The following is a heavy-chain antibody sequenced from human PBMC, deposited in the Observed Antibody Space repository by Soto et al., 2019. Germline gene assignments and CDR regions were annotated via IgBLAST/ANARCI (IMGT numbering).Heavy chain of an antibody. CDR2: IYYSGST. V-gene: IGHV4-61*01. J-gene: IGHJ5*02. CDR3: ARARRSSSWPRSNWFDT. D-gene: IGHD6-13*01. Sequence: SETLSLTCTVSGGSVSSGSYYWSWIRQPPGKGLEWIGYIYYSGSTNYNPSLKSRVTISVDTSKNQFSLKLSSVTAADTAVYYCARARRSSSWPRSNWFDTWGQGTLVTVSS. CDR1: GGSVSSGSYY.